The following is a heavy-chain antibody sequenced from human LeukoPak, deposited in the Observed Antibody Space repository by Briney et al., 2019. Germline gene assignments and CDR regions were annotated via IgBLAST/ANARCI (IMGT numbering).Heavy chain of an antibody. J-gene: IGHJ4*02. CDR2: IYYSGST. CDR1: GGSISTYY. D-gene: IGHD6-19*01. V-gene: IGHV4-59*01. Sequence: PSETLSLTCTVSGGSISTYYWTWIRQPPGKGLEWIEHIYYSGSTNYNPSLKSRVTISVDTSKNQFSLKLSSVTAADTAVYHCARGYSSGRIDCWGQGTLVTVSS. CDR3: ARGYSSGRIDC.